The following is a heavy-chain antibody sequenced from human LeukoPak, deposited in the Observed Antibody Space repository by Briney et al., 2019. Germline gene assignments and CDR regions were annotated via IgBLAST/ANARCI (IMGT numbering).Heavy chain of an antibody. CDR2: IKSKTDGGTT. Sequence: PGVSLRLSCAASGFTFSNAWMSWVRQAPGKGLEWVGRIKSKTDGGTTDYAAPVKGRFTISRDDSKNTLYLQMNSLKTEDTAVYYCTTALLLLPYYYYYMDVWGKGTTVTVSS. J-gene: IGHJ6*03. D-gene: IGHD2-15*01. CDR1: GFTFSNAW. V-gene: IGHV3-15*01. CDR3: TTALLLLPYYYYYMDV.